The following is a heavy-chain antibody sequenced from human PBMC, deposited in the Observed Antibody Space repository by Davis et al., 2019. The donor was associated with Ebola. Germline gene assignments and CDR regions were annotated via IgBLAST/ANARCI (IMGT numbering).Heavy chain of an antibody. J-gene: IGHJ5*02. CDR2: IYYSGIT. CDR3: ARQGWSGYSLRHWLDP. V-gene: IGHV4-39*01. D-gene: IGHD3-3*01. Sequence: MPSETLSLTCTVSGGSIISSSSYWGWIRQPPRKGLECIRIIYYSGITYYNPSLKSRVTISVDTSKNQFSLKLRSVTAADTAVYYCARQGWSGYSLRHWLDPWGRGTLVTVSS. CDR1: GGSIISSSSY.